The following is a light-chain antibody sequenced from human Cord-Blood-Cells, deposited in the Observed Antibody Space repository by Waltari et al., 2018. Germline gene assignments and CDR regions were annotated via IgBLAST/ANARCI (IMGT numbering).Light chain of an antibody. CDR1: SRDVGGYNY. Sequence: QSALTHPASVSGSPGQSITISCTGTSRDVGGYNYVSWYQQHPGKAPKLMIYEVSNRPSGVSNRFSGSKSGNTASLTISGLQAEDEADYYCSSYTSSSTVFGTGTKVTVL. CDR2: EVS. J-gene: IGLJ1*01. CDR3: SSYTSSSTV. V-gene: IGLV2-14*01.